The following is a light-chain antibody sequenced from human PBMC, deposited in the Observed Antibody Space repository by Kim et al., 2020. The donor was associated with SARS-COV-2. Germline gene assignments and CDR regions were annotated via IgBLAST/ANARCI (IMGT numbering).Light chain of an antibody. V-gene: IGKV1-5*01. CDR1: QSISSW. J-gene: IGKJ2*01. CDR3: QQYNSYSYT. Sequence: DIQMTQSPSPLSASVGDRVTITCRASQSISSWLAWYQQKPGKAPKLLIYDASSLESGVPSRFSGSGSGTEFTHTISSLQPDDFATYYCQQYNSYSYTFGQGTKLEI. CDR2: DAS.